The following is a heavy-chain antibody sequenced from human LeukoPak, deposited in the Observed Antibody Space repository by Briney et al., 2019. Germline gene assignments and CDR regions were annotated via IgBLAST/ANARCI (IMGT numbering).Heavy chain of an antibody. J-gene: IGHJ3*02. CDR1: GFTFSSYA. Sequence: PGGSLRLSCAASGFTFSSYAMHWVRQAPGKGLEYVSAISSNGGSTYYANSVKGRFTISRDNSKNTLYLQMGSLRAEDMAVYYCARGEVRYYGSGSYSGAFDIWGQGTMVTVSS. CDR3: ARGEVRYYGSGSYSGAFDI. CDR2: ISSNGGST. V-gene: IGHV3-64*01. D-gene: IGHD3-10*01.